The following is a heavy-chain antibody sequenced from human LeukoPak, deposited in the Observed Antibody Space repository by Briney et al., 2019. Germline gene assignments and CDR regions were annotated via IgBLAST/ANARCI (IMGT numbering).Heavy chain of an antibody. J-gene: IGHJ4*02. D-gene: IGHD5-12*01. CDR2: IIPIFGTA. CDR1: GGTFSSYA. CDR3: ARAIDGGYDSYGY. Sequence: ASVKASCKASGGTFSSYAISWVRQAPGQGLEWMGGIIPIFGTANYAQKFQGRVTITADESTSTAYMELSSLRSEDTAVYYCARAIDGGYDSYGYWGQGTLVTVSS. V-gene: IGHV1-69*13.